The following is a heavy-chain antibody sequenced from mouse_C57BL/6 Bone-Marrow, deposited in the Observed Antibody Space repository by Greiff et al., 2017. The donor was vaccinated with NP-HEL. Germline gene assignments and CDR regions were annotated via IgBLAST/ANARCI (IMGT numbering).Heavy chain of an antibody. Sequence: VQLQQSGAELVRPGASVKLSCTASGFNIKDYYMHWVKQRPEQGLEWIGRIDPEDGDTEYAPKFQGKATMTADTSSNTAYLQLSSLTSEDTAVYYCTICCYGSSSFAYWGQGTLVTVSA. CDR3: TICCYGSSSFAY. V-gene: IGHV14-1*01. J-gene: IGHJ3*01. CDR2: IDPEDGDT. D-gene: IGHD1-1*01. CDR1: GFNIKDYY.